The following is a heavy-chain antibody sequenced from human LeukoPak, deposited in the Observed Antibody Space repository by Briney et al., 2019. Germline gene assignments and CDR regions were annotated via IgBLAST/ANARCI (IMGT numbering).Heavy chain of an antibody. CDR1: GFTFSDYY. D-gene: IGHD1-7*01. Sequence: TGGSLRLSCAASGFTFSDYYMSWIRQAPGKGLEWVSYISSSGSTIYYADSVKGRFTISRDNAENSLYLQMNSLRAEDTAVYYCAREPELELQDYYYMDVWGKGTTVTVSS. CDR2: ISSSGSTI. CDR3: AREPELELQDYYYMDV. J-gene: IGHJ6*03. V-gene: IGHV3-11*04.